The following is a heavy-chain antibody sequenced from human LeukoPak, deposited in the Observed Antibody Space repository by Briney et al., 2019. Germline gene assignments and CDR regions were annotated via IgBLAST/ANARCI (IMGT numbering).Heavy chain of an antibody. CDR1: GFTFSSYA. V-gene: IGHV3-30-3*01. J-gene: IGHJ5*02. D-gene: IGHD6-13*01. CDR2: ISYDGSNK. Sequence: KAGRSLRLSCAASGFTFSSYAMHWVRQAPGKGLEWVAVISYDGSNKYYADSVKGRFTISRDNSKNTLYLQMNSLRAEDTAVYYCARPGIAAAGTLGSWFDPWGQGTLVTVSS. CDR3: ARPGIAAAGTLGSWFDP.